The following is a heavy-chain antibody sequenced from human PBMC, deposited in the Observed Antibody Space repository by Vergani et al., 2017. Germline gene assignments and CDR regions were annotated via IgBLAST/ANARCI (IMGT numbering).Heavy chain of an antibody. CDR2: IIPIFGTA. J-gene: IGHJ6*02. CDR1: GGTFSSYA. V-gene: IGHV1-69*01. Sequence: QVQLVQSGAEVKKPGSSVKVSCKASGGTFSSYAISWVRQAPGQGLEWMGGIIPIFGTANYAQKFQGRGAITADESTSTAYMELSSLRSEDTAVYYCAVDRVDILTGYSSCCMDVWGQGTTVTVSS. CDR3: AVDRVDILTGYSSCCMDV. D-gene: IGHD3-9*01.